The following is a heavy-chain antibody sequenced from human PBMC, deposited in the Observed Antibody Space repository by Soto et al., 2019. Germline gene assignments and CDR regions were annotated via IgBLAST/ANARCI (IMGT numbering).Heavy chain of an antibody. CDR1: GGSISGGVGGLYY. CDR3: AREVIPLTTDWYFDL. Sequence: QLQLRESGPGLVKPSETLSLTCTVSGGSISGGVGGLYYWSWIRQPPGKGLEWIGYIYDSGSAYYDPSLKSRLTISVDTSKNQFSLRLSSVTAADTAVYYCAREVIPLTTDWYFDLWGRGTLVTVSS. V-gene: IGHV4-30-4*01. D-gene: IGHD4-17*01. J-gene: IGHJ2*01. CDR2: IYDSGSA.